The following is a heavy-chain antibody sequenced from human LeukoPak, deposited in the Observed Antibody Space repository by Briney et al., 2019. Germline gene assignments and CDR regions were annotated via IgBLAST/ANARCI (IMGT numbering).Heavy chain of an antibody. CDR2: INPNSGGT. D-gene: IGHD2-15*01. V-gene: IGHV1-2*02. J-gene: IGHJ4*02. CDR3: ARAGRQYCSGGSCYVY. Sequence: ASVKVSCKASGYTFTGYYMHWVRQAPGQGLEWKGWINPNSGGTNYAQKFQGRVTMTRDTSISTAYMELSRLRSDDTAVYYCARAGRQYCSGGSCYVYWGQGTLVTVSS. CDR1: GYTFTGYY.